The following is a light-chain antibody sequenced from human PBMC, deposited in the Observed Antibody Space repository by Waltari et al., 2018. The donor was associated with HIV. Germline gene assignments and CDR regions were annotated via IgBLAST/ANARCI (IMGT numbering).Light chain of an antibody. CDR3: QQYNKWPRT. V-gene: IGKV3-15*01. J-gene: IGKJ4*01. Sequence: EIVLTQSPATLSLSPGERATLSCRASQSVSSSLAWYQLKPGQAPRLLISGASTRATGIPARFSGSGSGTDFTLNIGTLQSEDFAVYYCQQYNKWPRTFGRGTKVEIK. CDR1: QSVSSS. CDR2: GAS.